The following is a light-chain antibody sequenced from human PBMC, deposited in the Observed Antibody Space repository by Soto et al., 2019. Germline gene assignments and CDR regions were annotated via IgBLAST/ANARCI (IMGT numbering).Light chain of an antibody. CDR3: QQSYSTPIT. CDR1: QSISSY. CDR2: AAS. J-gene: IGKJ4*01. V-gene: IGKV1-39*01. Sequence: DIQMTQSPSSLSASVGDLVTITCRASQSISSYLNWYQQKPGKAPKLLIYAASSLQSGVPSRFSGSGSGTDFTLTISSQQPEDCATYYFQQSYSTPITFGGGTKVDIK.